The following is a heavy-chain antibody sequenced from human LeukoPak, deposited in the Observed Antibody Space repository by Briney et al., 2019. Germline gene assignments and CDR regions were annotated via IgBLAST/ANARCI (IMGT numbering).Heavy chain of an antibody. J-gene: IGHJ4*02. Sequence: PGASVKVSCKASGYTFTSYYMHWVRQAPGQGLDWMGGIIPIFGTANYAQKFQGRVTITTDESTSTAYMKLSSLRSEDTAVYYCARGRYGDYVAFDYWGQGPWSPSPQ. CDR2: IIPIFGTA. D-gene: IGHD4-17*01. CDR3: ARGRYGDYVAFDY. V-gene: IGHV1-69*05. CDR1: GYTFTSYY.